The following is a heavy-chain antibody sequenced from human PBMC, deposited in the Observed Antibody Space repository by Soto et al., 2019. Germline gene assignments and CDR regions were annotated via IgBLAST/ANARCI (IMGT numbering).Heavy chain of an antibody. CDR2: ISYDGSNK. V-gene: IGHV3-30*18. CDR1: GFTFSSYG. J-gene: IGHJ4*02. Sequence: QVQLVESGGGVVQPGRSLRLSCAASGFTFSSYGMHWVRQAPGKGLEWVAVISYDGSNKYYADSVKGRFTISRDNSKNTLYLQMNSLRAEDTAVYYCAKNSNYVSWNDYSYYFDYWGQGTLVTVSS. D-gene: IGHD4-4*01. CDR3: AKNSNYVSWNDYSYYFDY.